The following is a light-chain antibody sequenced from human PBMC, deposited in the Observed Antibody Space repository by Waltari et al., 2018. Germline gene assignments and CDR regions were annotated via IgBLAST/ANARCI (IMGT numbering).Light chain of an antibody. CDR3: MQGTHWPYT. J-gene: IGKJ2*01. Sequence: DVVMTQSPLSLPVTPGQAASISCKSSQSLVHSDGNTHLNWFQQRPGQSPRRLIYRVSNRDSGVPDRLSGSGSGIDFTLKISRVEAEDVGVYYCMQGTHWPYTFGQGTKLDIK. CDR1: QSLVHSDGNTH. CDR2: RVS. V-gene: IGKV2-30*02.